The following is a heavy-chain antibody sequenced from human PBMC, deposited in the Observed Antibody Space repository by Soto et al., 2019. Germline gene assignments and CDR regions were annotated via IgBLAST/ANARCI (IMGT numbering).Heavy chain of an antibody. D-gene: IGHD6-6*01. CDR1: GYTFTSYY. J-gene: IGHJ6*04. V-gene: IGHV1-46*01. CDR2: INPSGGST. CDR3: TRDQGIAPRRHYFYYNRMDV. Sequence: ASVKVSCKASGYTFTSYYMHWVRQAPGQGLEWMGIINPSGGSTSYAQKFQGRVTMTRDTSTSTVYMELSSLRSEDTAVYYCTRDQGIAPRRHYFYYNRMDVIGKVTPIAVSS.